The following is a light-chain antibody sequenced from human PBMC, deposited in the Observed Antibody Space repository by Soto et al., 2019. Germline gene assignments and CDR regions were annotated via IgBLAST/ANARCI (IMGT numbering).Light chain of an antibody. CDR2: GVY. Sequence: IVLTHSPGTLSLSPGATATLSYRPSQIIKTFYFGWYQQKPGQSPRLLIYGVYSRATGTPDRFSGSGSGTDFTLTISRLENEDFAVYDGQFSGSSLITFGQGTRLEIK. J-gene: IGKJ5*01. V-gene: IGKV3-20*01. CDR3: QFSGSSLIT. CDR1: QIIKTFY.